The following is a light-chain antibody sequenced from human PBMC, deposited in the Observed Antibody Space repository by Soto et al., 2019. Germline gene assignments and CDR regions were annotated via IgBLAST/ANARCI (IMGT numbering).Light chain of an antibody. J-gene: IGKJ5*01. CDR3: QQRSKWPIT. CDR1: QSVGNN. V-gene: IGKV3-15*01. Sequence: EIVMTQSPATLSVSLGERATLXXRASQSVGNNLAWYQQKPGQAPRXVIYGASTRATGIPARFSGSGSGTEFTLTISSPEPEDFAVYYCQQRSKWPITFGQGTRLEIK. CDR2: GAS.